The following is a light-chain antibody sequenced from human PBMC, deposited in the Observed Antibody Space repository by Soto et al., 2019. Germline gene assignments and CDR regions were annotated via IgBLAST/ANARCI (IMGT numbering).Light chain of an antibody. V-gene: IGKV1-39*01. J-gene: IGKJ3*01. CDR2: AAS. Sequence: DIQMPQSPSSLSASVGDRVTITCRASQSISNYLNWYQQKPGKAPKLLIYAASSLQGDVPSRFSGSGSGTDFTLTITSLQPDDFATYYCQQSYSTPLTFGPGIKVDIK. CDR3: QQSYSTPLT. CDR1: QSISNY.